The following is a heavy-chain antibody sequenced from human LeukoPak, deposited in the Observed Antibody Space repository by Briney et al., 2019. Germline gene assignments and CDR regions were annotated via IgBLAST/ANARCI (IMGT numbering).Heavy chain of an antibody. CDR3: AKDDAWIQFGN. Sequence: GGSLRLSCAASGFSFKDYNMHWARQAPGKGLEWVAVITYDGSNKYYTDSVKGRFTISRDNSKGTVYLQMNSLRFEDTAVYYCAKDDAWIQFGNWGRGTLVTVSS. V-gene: IGHV3-30*18. CDR2: ITYDGSNK. D-gene: IGHD5-24*01. CDR1: GFSFKDYN. J-gene: IGHJ4*02.